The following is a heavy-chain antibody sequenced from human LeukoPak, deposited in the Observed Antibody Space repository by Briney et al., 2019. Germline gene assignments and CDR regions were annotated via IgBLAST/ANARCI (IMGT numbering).Heavy chain of an antibody. D-gene: IGHD3-22*01. Sequence: SETLSLTCTASGGSISSGDYYWSWIRQPPGKGLEWIGYIYYSGSTYYNPSLKSRVTISVDTSKNQFSLKLSSVTAADTAVYYCASVIVRTSERFSDDAFDIWGQGTMVTVSS. V-gene: IGHV4-30-4*01. CDR2: IYYSGST. J-gene: IGHJ3*02. CDR1: GGSISSGDYY. CDR3: ASVIVRTSERFSDDAFDI.